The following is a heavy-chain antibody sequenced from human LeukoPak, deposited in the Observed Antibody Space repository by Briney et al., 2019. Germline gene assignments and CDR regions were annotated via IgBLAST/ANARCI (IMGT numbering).Heavy chain of an antibody. D-gene: IGHD3-22*01. J-gene: IGHJ4*02. CDR2: IYSGGST. CDR1: GFTVSSNY. Sequence: GGSLRLSCAASGFTVSSNYMSWVRQAPGKGLEWVSVIYSGGSTYYADSVKGRFTISRDNSKNTLYLQMNSLRAEDTAVYYCCGGYDSSGWNFDYWGQGTLVTVSS. V-gene: IGHV3-53*01. CDR3: CGGYDSSGWNFDY.